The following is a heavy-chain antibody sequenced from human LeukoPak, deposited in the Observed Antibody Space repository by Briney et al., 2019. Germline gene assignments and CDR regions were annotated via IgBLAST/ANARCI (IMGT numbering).Heavy chain of an antibody. Sequence: GGSLRLSCAASGFTFNIYAMNWVRQAPGNGLEWVSAISGSGGDTYYADSVKGRFTISRDNSKNTLYLLMNTLRAEDTAVYYCAKLRQLWFPDAWGQGTLVTVSS. CDR2: ISGSGGDT. J-gene: IGHJ4*02. D-gene: IGHD5-18*01. CDR3: AKLRQLWFPDA. CDR1: GFTFNIYA. V-gene: IGHV3-23*01.